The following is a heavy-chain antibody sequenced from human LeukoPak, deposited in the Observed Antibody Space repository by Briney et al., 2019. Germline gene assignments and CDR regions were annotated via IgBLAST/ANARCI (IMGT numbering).Heavy chain of an antibody. CDR1: GASISSSSYY. CDR3: ARGIRTGYGY. J-gene: IGHJ4*02. V-gene: IGHV4-61*05. Sequence: SETLSLTCTVSGASISSSSYYWSWIRQPPGKGLEWIGYVDYSGCTSYNPSLRRRVTISLDTSKNQFSLKVMYLTAADTAVYYCARGIRTGYGYWGQGTLVTVSS. CDR2: VDYSGCT. D-gene: IGHD1-1*01.